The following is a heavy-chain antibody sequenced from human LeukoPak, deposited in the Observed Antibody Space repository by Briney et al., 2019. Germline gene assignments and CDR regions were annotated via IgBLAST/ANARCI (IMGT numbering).Heavy chain of an antibody. D-gene: IGHD1-26*01. Sequence: ASVKVSCKASGYTLTELSMHWVRQAPGKGLEWMGGFDPEDGETIYAQKFQGRVTMTEDTSTDTAYMELSSLRSEDTAVYYCATVCSGSYDCYYFDYWGQGTLVTVSS. J-gene: IGHJ4*02. CDR1: GYTLTELS. V-gene: IGHV1-24*01. CDR2: FDPEDGET. CDR3: ATVCSGSYDCYYFDY.